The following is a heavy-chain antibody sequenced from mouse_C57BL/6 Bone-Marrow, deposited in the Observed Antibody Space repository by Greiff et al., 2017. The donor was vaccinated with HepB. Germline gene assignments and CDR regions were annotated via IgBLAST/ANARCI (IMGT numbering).Heavy chain of an antibody. J-gene: IGHJ3*01. CDR3: ARAGYYGSRFAY. Sequence: VQLQESGPELVKPGASVKLSCKASGYTFTSYDINWVKQRPGQGLEWIGWLYPRDGSTKYNEKFKGKATLTVDTSSSTAYMELHSLTSEDSAVYFCARAGYYGSRFAYWGQGTLVTVSA. CDR2: LYPRDGST. D-gene: IGHD1-1*01. CDR1: GYTFTSYD. V-gene: IGHV1-85*01.